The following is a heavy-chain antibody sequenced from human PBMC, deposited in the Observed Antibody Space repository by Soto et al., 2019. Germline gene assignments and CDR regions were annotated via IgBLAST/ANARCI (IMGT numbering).Heavy chain of an antibody. J-gene: IGHJ4*02. Sequence: QVQLVQSGTEVKKPGASVKVSCKTSGYSFKSYGISWVRQAPGQGLEWMGWIRGYNGDTDYVQKFQGRGTMTADTSTSTAYMELRSLRLDDTAVYYCTRGQDYYDRSGYDDYWGQGTLVTVSS. D-gene: IGHD3-22*01. CDR2: IRGYNGDT. V-gene: IGHV1-18*01. CDR3: TRGQDYYDRSGYDDY. CDR1: GYSFKSYG.